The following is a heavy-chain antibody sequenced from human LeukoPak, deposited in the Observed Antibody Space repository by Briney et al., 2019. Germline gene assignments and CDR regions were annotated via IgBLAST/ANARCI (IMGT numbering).Heavy chain of an antibody. Sequence: GEPLKSSCKGSGDSFTSYWIGWVGQMPAKGLEGMGIIYPGDSDTRYSPSFQGQVTISADKSISTAYLQWSSLKASDTAMYYCARHGGYRGYDGDGMDVWGQGTTVTVSS. CDR3: ARHGGYRGYDGDGMDV. V-gene: IGHV5-51*01. J-gene: IGHJ6*02. D-gene: IGHD5-12*01. CDR2: IYPGDSDT. CDR1: GDSFTSYW.